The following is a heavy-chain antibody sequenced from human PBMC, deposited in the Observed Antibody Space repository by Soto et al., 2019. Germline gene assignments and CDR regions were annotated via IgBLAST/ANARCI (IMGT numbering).Heavy chain of an antibody. CDR2: IDPNSGGT. CDR1: GYTFTGYN. CDR3: ARDPSSAAGMDV. D-gene: IGHD6-13*01. J-gene: IGHJ6*02. V-gene: IGHV1-2*02. Sequence: ASVKVSCKPSGYTFTGYNLHWVRQAPGQGLEWMGSIDPNSGGTSYAQKFQGRVTMTRDTSISTAYMELSRLRSDDTAVYYCARDPSSAAGMDVWGQGTTVTVSS.